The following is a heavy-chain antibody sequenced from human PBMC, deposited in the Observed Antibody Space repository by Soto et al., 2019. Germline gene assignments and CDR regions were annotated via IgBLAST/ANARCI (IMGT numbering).Heavy chain of an antibody. D-gene: IGHD3-3*02. CDR1: GDSVFGNSAA. Sequence: SQTLSLTCAISGDSVFGNSAAWNWIRQSPSRGLEWLGRTYYRSKWYNDYAGSVRSRITINPDTSKNQFSLHLNSVTPDDTAVYYCARDLSGFFQHWGLGTLVTVSS. CDR3: ARDLSGFFQH. J-gene: IGHJ1*01. CDR2: TYYRSKWYN. V-gene: IGHV6-1*01.